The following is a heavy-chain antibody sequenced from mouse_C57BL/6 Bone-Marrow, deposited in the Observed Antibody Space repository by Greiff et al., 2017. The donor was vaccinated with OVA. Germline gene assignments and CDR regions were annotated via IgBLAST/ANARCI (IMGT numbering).Heavy chain of an antibody. J-gene: IGHJ2*01. CDR3: VKAVGGSPFYFDY. Sequence: DVNVVASGGGLVQPGASLRLSCASSVFTFPDYYISFVRPPPWPAPAWFSLLRNTANGYTTEYTASFKGRFTISRDNSQNILYLQMNTLRAEDSATYYCVKAVGGSPFYFDYGGKGTTLTVAS. CDR1: VFTFPDYY. CDR2: LRNTANGYTT. V-gene: IGHV7-4*01.